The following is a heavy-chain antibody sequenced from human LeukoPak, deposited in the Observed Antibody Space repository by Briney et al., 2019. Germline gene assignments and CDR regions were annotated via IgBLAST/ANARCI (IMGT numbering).Heavy chain of an antibody. D-gene: IGHD1-26*01. CDR2: ISSSSSYI. CDR3: AKGGKVGPNSPPTSFDY. Sequence: KAGGSLRLSCAASGFTFSSYSMNWVRQAPGKGLEWVSSISSSSSYIYYADSVKGRFTISRDNSKNTLYLQMNSLRAEDTAVYYCAKGGKVGPNSPPTSFDYWGQGTLVTVSS. V-gene: IGHV3-21*04. CDR1: GFTFSSYS. J-gene: IGHJ4*02.